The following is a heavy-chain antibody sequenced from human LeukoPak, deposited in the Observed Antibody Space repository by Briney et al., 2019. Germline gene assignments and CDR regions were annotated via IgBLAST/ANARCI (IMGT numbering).Heavy chain of an antibody. V-gene: IGHV5-51*01. D-gene: IGHD5-24*01. CDR2: IYPGDSDT. CDR1: GYSFTNYW. Sequence: GESLKISCKGSGYSFTNYWIGWVRQMPGKGMEWMGTIYPGDSDTRYSPSFQGQVTISADKSITTAYLQWSSLKASDTAIYYCATVKNGYNTDAFDFWGQGTMVTVSS. J-gene: IGHJ3*01. CDR3: ATVKNGYNTDAFDF.